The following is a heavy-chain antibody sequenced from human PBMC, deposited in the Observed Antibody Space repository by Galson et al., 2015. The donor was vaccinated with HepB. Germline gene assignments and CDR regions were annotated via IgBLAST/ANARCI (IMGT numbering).Heavy chain of an antibody. CDR2: IYYSGST. V-gene: IGHV4-61*01. Sequence: ETLSLTCTVSGGSVSSGSYYWSWIRQPPGKGLEWIGYIYYSGSTNYNPSLKSRVTISVDTSKNQFSLKLSSVTAADTAVYYCARDYEGGYYGMDVWGQGTTVTVSS. J-gene: IGHJ6*02. CDR3: ARDYEGGYYGMDV. D-gene: IGHD3-3*01. CDR1: GGSVSSGSYY.